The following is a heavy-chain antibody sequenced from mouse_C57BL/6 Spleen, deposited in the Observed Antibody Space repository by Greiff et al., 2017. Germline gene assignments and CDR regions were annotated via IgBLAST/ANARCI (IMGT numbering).Heavy chain of an antibody. CDR3: ARTGTMDY. Sequence: EVKVVASGGGLVTPVGSLKLSCAASGFTFSDYGMHWVRQAPEKGLEWVAYISSGSSTIYYADTVKGRFTISRDNAKNTLFLQMTSLRSEDTAMYYCARTGTMDYWGQGASVTVSS. V-gene: IGHV5-17*01. J-gene: IGHJ4*01. CDR2: ISSGSSTI. CDR1: GFTFSDYG. D-gene: IGHD4-1*01.